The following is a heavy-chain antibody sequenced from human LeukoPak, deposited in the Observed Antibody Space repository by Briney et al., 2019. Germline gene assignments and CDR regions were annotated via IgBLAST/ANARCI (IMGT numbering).Heavy chain of an antibody. V-gene: IGHV1-46*01. CDR2: INPSGGST. CDR1: GYTFTSYY. J-gene: IGHJ5*02. Sequence: ASVKVSCKASGYTFTSYYMHWVRQAPGQGLEWMGIINPSGGSTSYAQKFQGRVTMTRGTSTSTVYMELSSLRSEDTAVYYCARGSPEWLVRGWFDPWGQGTLVTVSS. CDR3: ARGSPEWLVRGWFDP. D-gene: IGHD6-19*01.